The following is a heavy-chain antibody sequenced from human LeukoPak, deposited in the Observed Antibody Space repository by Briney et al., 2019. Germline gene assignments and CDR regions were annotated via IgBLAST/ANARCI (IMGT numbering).Heavy chain of an antibody. CDR3: ARDNSVEDTAWCVDP. J-gene: IGHJ5*02. CDR2: INPSGGST. V-gene: IGHV1-46*01. Sequence: ASVKVSCKASGGTFSSYAISWVRQAPGQGLEWMGIINPSGGSTSYAQKFQGRVTMTRDMSTSTDYMELSSLRSEDTAVYYCARDNSVEDTAWCVDPWGQGTLVTVSS. CDR1: GGTFSSYA. D-gene: IGHD2-15*01.